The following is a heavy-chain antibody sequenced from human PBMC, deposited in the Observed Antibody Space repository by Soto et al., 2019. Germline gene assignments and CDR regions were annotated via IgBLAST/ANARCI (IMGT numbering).Heavy chain of an antibody. CDR3: ATSTYFYGPDRYGMDV. V-gene: IGHV3-33*01. J-gene: IGHJ6*02. CDR1: GFTFSNYA. Sequence: GGSLRLSCAASGFTFSNYAMHWVRQAPGKGLEWVAVIWYDGSNKYYAESVKGRFTISRDNSKNTVDLHMDSLRAEDTAIYYCATSTYFYGPDRYGMDVWGQGT. D-gene: IGHD3-10*01. CDR2: IWYDGSNK.